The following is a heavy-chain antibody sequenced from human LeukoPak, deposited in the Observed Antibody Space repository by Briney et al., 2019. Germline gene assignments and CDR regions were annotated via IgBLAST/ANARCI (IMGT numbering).Heavy chain of an antibody. CDR3: ARAPYCGGDCYYFDY. Sequence: ASVKVSCKASGYTFTSYYMHWVRQAPGQGLEWMGIINPSGGSTSYAQKFQGRVTMTRDTSTSTVYMELSSLRSEDTAVCYCARAPYCGGDCYYFDYWGQGTLVTVSS. V-gene: IGHV1-46*03. CDR2: INPSGGST. J-gene: IGHJ4*02. CDR1: GYTFTSYY. D-gene: IGHD2-21*01.